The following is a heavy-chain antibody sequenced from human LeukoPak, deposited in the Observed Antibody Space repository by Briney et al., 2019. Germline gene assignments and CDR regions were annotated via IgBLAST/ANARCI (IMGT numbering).Heavy chain of an antibody. CDR1: GFKFDDYG. Sequence: GGSLRLSCAASGFKFDDYGMSWVRQAPGKGLEWVSGISWNGGNTGYADSVKGRFTISRDNGKNSLFLQVNSLRPDATAFYYCAREGIYCVNGVCYLDYWGQGTLVTVSS. J-gene: IGHJ4*02. D-gene: IGHD2-8*01. CDR3: AREGIYCVNGVCYLDY. V-gene: IGHV3-20*04. CDR2: ISWNGGNT.